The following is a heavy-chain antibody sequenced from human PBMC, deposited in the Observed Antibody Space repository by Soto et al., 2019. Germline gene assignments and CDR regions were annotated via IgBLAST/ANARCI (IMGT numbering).Heavy chain of an antibody. CDR2: INHTGGK. V-gene: IGHV4-34*01. CDR1: GGSVNGYY. J-gene: IGHJ5*01. CDR3: AHRITVFGSMIPQFAT. Sequence: SETLSLTCAVYGGSVNGYYWKWIRQPPGKGLEWIGEINHTGGKHHNKYLTSRVTMSADTYKKKFPLRLSSVTAAATDIYYCAHRITVFGSMIPQFATWGHGTQLTVS. D-gene: IGHD3-3*01.